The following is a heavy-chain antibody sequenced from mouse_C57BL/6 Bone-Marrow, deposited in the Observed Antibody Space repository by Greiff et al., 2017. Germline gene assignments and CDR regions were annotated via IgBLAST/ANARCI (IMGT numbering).Heavy chain of an antibody. CDR1: GYSFTGYY. Sequence: EVQLQQSGPELVKPGASVKISCKASGYSFTGYYMNWVKQSPEKSLEWIGEINPSTGGTTYNQKFKAKATLTVDKSSSTAYMQLKSLTSEDSAVYYCARYYGNYEGYWYFDVWGTGTTVTVSS. J-gene: IGHJ1*03. CDR2: INPSTGGT. CDR3: ARYYGNYEGYWYFDV. D-gene: IGHD2-1*01. V-gene: IGHV1-42*01.